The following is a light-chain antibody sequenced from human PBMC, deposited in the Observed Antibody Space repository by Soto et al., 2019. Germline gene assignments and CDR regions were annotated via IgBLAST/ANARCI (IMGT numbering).Light chain of an antibody. CDR3: QQRSNWSIT. Sequence: EIVLTQSPATLSLSPGERATLSCRASQSVRSYLAWYQQKPGQAPRLLIYDASNRATGIPARFSGSGSRTEFTLTISSLEPEDFAVYYCQQRSNWSITFGQGTRLEIK. CDR1: QSVRSY. CDR2: DAS. J-gene: IGKJ5*01. V-gene: IGKV3-11*01.